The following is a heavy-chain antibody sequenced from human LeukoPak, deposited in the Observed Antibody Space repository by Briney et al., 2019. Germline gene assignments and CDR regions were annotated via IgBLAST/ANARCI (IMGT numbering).Heavy chain of an antibody. Sequence: GASVNVSCMASGYTFTSYDINWVRQATGQGIEGMGWMNPNSGNTEYAQKFQGRVTMTRNTSISTAYMELSSLVSEDTAVYYCARGTGSWLRLTRWFDPWGQGTLVTVSS. V-gene: IGHV1-8*01. CDR2: MNPNSGNT. D-gene: IGHD5-12*01. CDR1: GYTFTSYD. J-gene: IGHJ5*02. CDR3: ARGTGSWLRLTRWFDP.